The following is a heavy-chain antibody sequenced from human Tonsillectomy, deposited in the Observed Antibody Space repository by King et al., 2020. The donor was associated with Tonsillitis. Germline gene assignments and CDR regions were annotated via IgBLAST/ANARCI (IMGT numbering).Heavy chain of an antibody. Sequence: VQLVESGGGLVQPGGSLRLSCAASGFTFSTHAMSWVRQAPGKGLEWVSGITNSGSSTYYADSVKGRFTISRDTSKNTLYLQMNSLRAEDTAVYFCAKADGVAAAADYWGQGTLVTVSS. V-gene: IGHV3-23*04. CDR3: AKADGVAAAADY. D-gene: IGHD6-13*01. CDR1: GFTFSTHA. CDR2: ITNSGSST. J-gene: IGHJ4*02.